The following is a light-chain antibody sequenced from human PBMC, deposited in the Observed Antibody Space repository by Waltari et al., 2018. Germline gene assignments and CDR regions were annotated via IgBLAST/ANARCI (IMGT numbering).Light chain of an antibody. CDR2: QVS. CDR3: MLGTRPWT. Sequence: DVVMTQSPVSLSVTLGQPASISCRCSESLLIHDGKTYLNWFHQRPGQSPRRLIYQVSDRDSGVPDRFSGSGSGADFTLKISRVEAEDVGLYFCMLGTRPWTFGPGTKVEIK. V-gene: IGKV2-30*01. CDR1: ESLLIHDGKTY. J-gene: IGKJ1*01.